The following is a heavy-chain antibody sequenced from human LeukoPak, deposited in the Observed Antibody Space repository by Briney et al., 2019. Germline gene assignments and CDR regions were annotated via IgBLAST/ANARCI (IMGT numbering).Heavy chain of an antibody. CDR3: AKDSGLCSGGSCYFGDNWFDP. V-gene: IGHV3-30*02. D-gene: IGHD2-15*01. J-gene: IGHJ5*02. Sequence: GSLRLSCAASGFTFSSYGMHWVRQAPGKGLEWVAFIRYDGSNKYYADSVKGRFTISRDNSKNTLYLQMDSLRAEDTAVYYCAKDSGLCSGGSCYFGDNWFDPWGQGTLVTVSS. CDR1: GFTFSSYG. CDR2: IRYDGSNK.